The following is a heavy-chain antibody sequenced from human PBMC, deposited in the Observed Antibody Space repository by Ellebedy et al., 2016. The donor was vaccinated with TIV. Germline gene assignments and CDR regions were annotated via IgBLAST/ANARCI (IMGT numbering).Heavy chain of an antibody. CDR1: GFPLSSSV. D-gene: IGHD3-9*01. V-gene: IGHV3-33*08. CDR2: IWYDGFNK. J-gene: IGHJ4*02. CDR3: AREQSPYYEILTGSFDY. Sequence: GESLKISCAVSGFPLSSSVMHWVRQAPGQGLEWVAVIWYDGFNKDYADSVKGRFTISRDNSKSTLYLEMKSLRVEDTAVYYCAREQSPYYEILTGSFDYWGQGALVTVSS.